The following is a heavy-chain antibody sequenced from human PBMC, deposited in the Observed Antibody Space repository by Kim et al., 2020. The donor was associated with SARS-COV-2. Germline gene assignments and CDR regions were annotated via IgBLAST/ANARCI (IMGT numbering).Heavy chain of an antibody. CDR1: GGTFSSYA. CDR3: ARTRYCSSTSCPTLVGATRYWYFDL. D-gene: IGHD2-2*01. V-gene: IGHV1-69*13. J-gene: IGHJ2*01. CDR2: IIPIFGTA. Sequence: SVKVSCKASGGTFSSYAISWVRQAPGQGLEWMGGIIPIFGTANYAQKFQGRVTITADESTSTAYMELSSLRSEDTAVYYCARTRYCSSTSCPTLVGATRYWYFDLWGRGTLVTVSS.